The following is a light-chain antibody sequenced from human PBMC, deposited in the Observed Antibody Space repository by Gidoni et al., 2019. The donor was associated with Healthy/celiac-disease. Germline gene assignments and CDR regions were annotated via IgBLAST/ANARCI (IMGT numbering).Light chain of an antibody. Sequence: SYELTQPPSVSVSPGQTASITCSGDKLGDKYASWYHQKPGQSPVLVIYQDNKRPSGIPVRFSGSNSGNTATLTISGTQAMDEADYYCQAWDSSTWVFGGGTKLTVL. J-gene: IGLJ3*02. CDR3: QAWDSSTWV. CDR2: QDN. V-gene: IGLV3-1*01. CDR1: KLGDKY.